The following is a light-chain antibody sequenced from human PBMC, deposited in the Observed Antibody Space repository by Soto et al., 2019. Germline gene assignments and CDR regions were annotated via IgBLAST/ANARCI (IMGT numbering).Light chain of an antibody. CDR1: SSDVGGYNY. CDR3: SSYTTSNTRQIV. Sequence: QSALTQPASMSGSPGQSITISCTGTSSDVGGYNYVSWYQHHPGKAPKLIIYDVSNRPSGVSIRFSGSKSDNTASLTISGLQPEDEADYHCSSYTTSNTRQIVFGTGTNVTVL. J-gene: IGLJ1*01. CDR2: DVS. V-gene: IGLV2-14*03.